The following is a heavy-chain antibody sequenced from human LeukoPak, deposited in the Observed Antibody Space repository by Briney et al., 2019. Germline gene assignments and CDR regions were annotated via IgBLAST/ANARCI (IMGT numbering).Heavy chain of an antibody. J-gene: IGHJ4*02. CDR1: GYTSAGYY. CDR3: AVAPGDY. Sequence: ASVKVSCKASGYTSAGYYMHWARQAPGQGLEWMGWINPNTGDTHYAQKFQGRVTLTRDTSITTVYMELSRLTSDDTAIFYCAVAPGDYWGQGTLVTVSS. V-gene: IGHV1-2*02. CDR2: INPNTGDT. D-gene: IGHD2-21*01.